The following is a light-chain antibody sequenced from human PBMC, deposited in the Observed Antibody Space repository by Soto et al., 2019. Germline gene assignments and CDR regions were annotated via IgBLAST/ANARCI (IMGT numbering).Light chain of an antibody. Sequence: IQMSQSPSSLSASVGDRVTIACRSSESISNYLHWYHQKPGKAPNLLIYAASTLQSGVPSSFSGSGSGTNFTPTISSLRPEDFATNYSHPIYTIPIPSAQGTRLEI. V-gene: IGKV1-39*01. CDR3: HPIYTIPIP. CDR1: ESISNY. CDR2: AAS. J-gene: IGKJ5*01.